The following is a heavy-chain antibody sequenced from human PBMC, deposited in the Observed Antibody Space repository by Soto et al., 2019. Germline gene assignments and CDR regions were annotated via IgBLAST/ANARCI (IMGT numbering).Heavy chain of an antibody. Sequence: QITLKESGPTLVKPTQTLTLTCSYSGFSLRTTEVGVGWIRQPPGKALEWLGIIYWSDDKRYSPSLESRFTLTSDISKSQVVLTMTNMEPVDTATYYFSQTWGLPFDYWGQGTLFIFSS. V-gene: IGHV2-5*01. J-gene: IGHJ4*02. CDR1: GFSLRTTEVG. CDR3: SQTWGLPFDY. CDR2: IYWSDDK. D-gene: IGHD3-16*01.